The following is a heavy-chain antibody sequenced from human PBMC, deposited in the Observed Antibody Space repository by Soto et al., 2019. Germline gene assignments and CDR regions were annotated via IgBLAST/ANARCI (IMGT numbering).Heavy chain of an antibody. J-gene: IGHJ5*02. Sequence: QITLKESGPTLVKPTQTLTLTCTFSGFSLNTSAVGLGWIRQPQGKALEWLTVMYGDDDQRSSPTLRSRLTSSKDTSTNPVVIRMTNMDPVDTATYSCVHRHRASAGLSDLWGQGTLVTVSS. CDR3: VHRHRASAGLSDL. CDR1: GFSLNTSAVG. CDR2: MYGDDDQ. V-gene: IGHV2-5*02. D-gene: IGHD3-16*02.